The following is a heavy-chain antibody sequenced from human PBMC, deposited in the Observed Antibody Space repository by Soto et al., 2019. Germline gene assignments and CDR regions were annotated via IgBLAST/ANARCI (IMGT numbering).Heavy chain of an antibody. J-gene: IGHJ4*02. V-gene: IGHV3-23*01. CDR3: AKPEIRVPWGNGPDY. CDR2: ISGSGGRT. Sequence: GGSLRLSCAASGFTFSSYAMSWVRQAPGKGLEWVSAISGSGGRTYYADSVKGRFTISRDNSKNTMCLQINSLRADDTAVYYCAKPEIRVPWGNGPDYWGQGALVTVSS. D-gene: IGHD3-16*01. CDR1: GFTFSSYA.